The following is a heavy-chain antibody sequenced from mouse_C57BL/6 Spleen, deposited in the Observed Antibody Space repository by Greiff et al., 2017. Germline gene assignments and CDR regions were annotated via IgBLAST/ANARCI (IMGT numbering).Heavy chain of an antibody. V-gene: IGHV2-2*01. CDR3: ARYYGSSCYAMDY. CDR2: IWSGGST. CDR1: GFSLTSYG. D-gene: IGHD1-1*01. Sequence: VQGVESGPGLVQPSQSLSITCTVSGFSLTSYGVHWVRQSPGKGLEWLGVIWSGGSTDYNAAFISRLSISKDNSKSQVFFKMNSLQADDTAIYYCARYYGSSCYAMDYWGQGTSVTVSS. J-gene: IGHJ4*01.